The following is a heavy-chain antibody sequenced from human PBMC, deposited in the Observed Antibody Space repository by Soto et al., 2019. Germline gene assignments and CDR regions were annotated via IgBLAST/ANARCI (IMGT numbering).Heavy chain of an antibody. Sequence: PGGSLRLSCAASGFTFSSYAMHWVRQAPGKGLEWVAFISHDGNNTYYADSVKGRFSISRDNSKNTVYLQMNSLRAEDTAVYYCARAPFTIYDTSGYYDYWGQGTLVTVSS. CDR1: GFTFSSYA. D-gene: IGHD3-22*01. CDR2: ISHDGNNT. CDR3: ARAPFTIYDTSGYYDY. J-gene: IGHJ4*02. V-gene: IGHV3-30-3*01.